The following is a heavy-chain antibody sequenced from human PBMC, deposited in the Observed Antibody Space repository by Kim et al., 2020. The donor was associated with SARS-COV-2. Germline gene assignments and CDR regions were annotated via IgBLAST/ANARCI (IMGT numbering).Heavy chain of an antibody. CDR3: ARGFFAENSGSYNYFDY. CDR2: ISSSSSYI. CDR1: GFTFSSYS. V-gene: IGHV3-21*01. J-gene: IGHJ4*02. Sequence: GGSLRLSCAASGFTFSSYSMNWVRQAPGKGLEWVSSISSSSSYIYYADSVKGRFTISRDNAKNSLYLQMNSLRAEDTAVYYCARGFFAENSGSYNYFDYWGQGTLVTVSS. D-gene: IGHD1-26*01.